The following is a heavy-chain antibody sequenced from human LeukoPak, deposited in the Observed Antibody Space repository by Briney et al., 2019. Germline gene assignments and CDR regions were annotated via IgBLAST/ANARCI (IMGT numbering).Heavy chain of an antibody. CDR3: ATDYGGHFGSDYYYGMDV. CDR2: ISYDGTKK. Sequence: GGSLRLSCAASGFAFDNYAMHWVRQAPGKGLEWVAVISYDGTKKNYADSVQDRFTISRDNIKNTLYLQMNSLRPEDTAVYYCATDYGGHFGSDYYYGMDVWGQGTTVTVSS. D-gene: IGHD4-23*01. V-gene: IGHV3-30-3*01. CDR1: GFAFDNYA. J-gene: IGHJ6*02.